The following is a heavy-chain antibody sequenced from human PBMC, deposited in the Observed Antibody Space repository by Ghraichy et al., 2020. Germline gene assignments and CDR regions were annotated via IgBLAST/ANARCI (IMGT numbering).Heavy chain of an antibody. V-gene: IGHV1-24*01. CDR3: ATDLTYHIYDSSGARRFVDAFDI. J-gene: IGHJ3*02. CDR2: FDPEDGET. Sequence: ASVKVSCKVSGYTLTELSMHWVRQAPGKGLEWMGGFDPEDGETIYAQKFQGRVTMTEDTSTDTAYMELSSLRSEDTAVYYCATDLTYHIYDSSGARRFVDAFDIWGQGTMVTVSS. D-gene: IGHD3-22*01. CDR1: GYTLTELS.